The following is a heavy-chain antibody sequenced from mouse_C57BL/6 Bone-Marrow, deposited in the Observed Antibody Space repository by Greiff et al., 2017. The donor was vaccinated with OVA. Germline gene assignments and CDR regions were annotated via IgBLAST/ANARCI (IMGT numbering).Heavy chain of an antibody. Sequence: EVQLQQSGAELVRPGASVKLSCTASGFNIKDDYMHWVKQRPEQGLEWIGWIDPENGDTEYASKFQGKATITADTSSNTAYLPLSSLTSEDTAVYYCTLGYYSNSMDYWGQGTSVTVSS. V-gene: IGHV14-4*01. CDR1: GFNIKDDY. J-gene: IGHJ4*01. CDR3: TLGYYSNSMDY. CDR2: IDPENGDT. D-gene: IGHD2-5*01.